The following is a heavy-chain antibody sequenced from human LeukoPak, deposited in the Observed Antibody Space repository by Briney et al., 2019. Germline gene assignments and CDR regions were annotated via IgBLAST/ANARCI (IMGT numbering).Heavy chain of an antibody. D-gene: IGHD2-2*01. CDR2: IYHSGST. Sequence: SETLSLTCAVSGYSISSGYYWGWIRQPPGKGLEWTGSIYHSGSTYYNPSLKSRVTISVDTSKNQFSLKLSSVTAADTAVYYCARGYCSSTSCYAYYYYMDVWGKGTTVTVSS. J-gene: IGHJ6*03. CDR3: ARGYCSSTSCYAYYYYMDV. CDR1: GYSISSGYY. V-gene: IGHV4-38-2*01.